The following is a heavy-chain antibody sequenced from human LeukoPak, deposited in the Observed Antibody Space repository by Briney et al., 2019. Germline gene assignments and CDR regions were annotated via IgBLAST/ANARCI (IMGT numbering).Heavy chain of an antibody. J-gene: IGHJ6*03. V-gene: IGHV1-46*01. D-gene: IGHD4-11*01. CDR1: GYTFTNYY. CDR2: INPSGGST. Sequence: ASVKVSCKASGYTFTNYYMHWVRQAPGQGLEWMGIINPSGGSTSYAQKFQGRVTITRDMSTSTVYMELSGLRSEDTAVYYCARGSGLYRPYYYYYMDVWGKGTTVTVSS. CDR3: ARGSGLYRPYYYYYMDV.